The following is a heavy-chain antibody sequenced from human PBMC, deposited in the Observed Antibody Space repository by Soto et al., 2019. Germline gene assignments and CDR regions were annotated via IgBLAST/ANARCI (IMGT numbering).Heavy chain of an antibody. V-gene: IGHV3-11*05. D-gene: IGHD6-19*01. CDR3: ARDRGAVTGQYFDY. Sequence: QVRLEESGGGLVKPGGSLRLSCAASGFTFSAVYMSWIRQAPNKGLEYISYIGSSGTSANYADSVKGRFTISRDNAKNSLYLQMNSLRAEDTAVYYCARDRGAVTGQYFDYWGQGALVTVSS. CDR2: IGSSGTSA. J-gene: IGHJ4*02. CDR1: GFTFSAVY.